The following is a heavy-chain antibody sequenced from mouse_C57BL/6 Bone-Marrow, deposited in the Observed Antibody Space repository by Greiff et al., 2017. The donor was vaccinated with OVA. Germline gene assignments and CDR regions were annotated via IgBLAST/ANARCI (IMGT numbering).Heavy chain of an antibody. CDR2: ISNLAYSI. D-gene: IGHD2-1*01. J-gene: IGHJ3*01. CDR1: GFTFSDYG. V-gene: IGHV5-15*04. Sequence: EVMLVESGGGLVQPGGSLKLSCAASGFTFSDYGMAWVRQAPRKGPAWVAFISNLAYSIYYADTVTGRFTISRENAKNTLYLEMSSLRSEDTAMYYCARPPYGNYGWFAYWGQGTLVTVSA. CDR3: ARPPYGNYGWFAY.